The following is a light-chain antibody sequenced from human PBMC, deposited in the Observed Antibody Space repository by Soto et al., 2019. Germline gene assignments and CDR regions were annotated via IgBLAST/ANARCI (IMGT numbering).Light chain of an antibody. Sequence: EMVLTQSPGTLSLSPGERATLSCRASPSVSSSFLAWYQQKPGQAPRLLLYGASSRPTGIPDRFSGSASGTDFSLIISRVEPEDFAVYYCHESDYSPRTFGQGTKVLIQ. CDR2: GAS. V-gene: IGKV3-20*01. CDR3: HESDYSPRT. CDR1: PSVSSSF. J-gene: IGKJ1*01.